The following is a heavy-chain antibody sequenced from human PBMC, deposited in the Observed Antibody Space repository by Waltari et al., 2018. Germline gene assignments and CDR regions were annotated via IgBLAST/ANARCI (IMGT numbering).Heavy chain of an antibody. V-gene: IGHV3-9*01. D-gene: IGHD4-17*01. CDR1: GFTFDDYA. CDR3: AKEPTVTPSDI. Sequence: EVQLVESGGGLVQPGRSLRLSCAASGFTFDDYAMHWVRQAPGKGLEWVEGISWNSGSIGYADSVKGRFTISRDNAKNSLYLQMNSLRAEDTALYYCAKEPTVTPSDIWGQGTMVTVSS. J-gene: IGHJ3*02. CDR2: ISWNSGSI.